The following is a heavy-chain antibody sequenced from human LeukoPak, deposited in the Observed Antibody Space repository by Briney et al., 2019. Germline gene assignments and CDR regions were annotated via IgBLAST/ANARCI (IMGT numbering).Heavy chain of an antibody. CDR3: ATVLHTSMTTWAAFDT. V-gene: IGHV3-23*01. Sequence: GGSLRLSCAASGFLVSSCGMHWVRQAPGKGLEWVSALSASGGGTFYAPSVKGRFTISRDNSKNTVSLQMNSLRAEDTALYYCATVLHTSMTTWAAFDTWGQGTMVTVSS. CDR1: GFLVSSCG. D-gene: IGHD5-18*01. CDR2: LSASGGGT. J-gene: IGHJ3*02.